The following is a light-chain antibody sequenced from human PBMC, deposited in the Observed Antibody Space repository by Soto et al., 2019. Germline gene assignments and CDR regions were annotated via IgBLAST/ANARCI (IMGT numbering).Light chain of an antibody. CDR3: HQYNSYWT. J-gene: IGKJ5*01. V-gene: IGKV1-5*03. CDR2: KTS. CDR1: QSIGGW. Sequence: PSTLSASVGDRVTITCRASQSIGGWLAWYQQKPGKAPKLLIYKTSILENGVPSRFSGSGSGTEFTLSISSLQPDDFATYYCHQYNSYWTFGQGTRLEIK.